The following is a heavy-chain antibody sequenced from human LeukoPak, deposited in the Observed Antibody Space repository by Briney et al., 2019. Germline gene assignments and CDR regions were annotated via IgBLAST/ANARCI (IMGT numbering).Heavy chain of an antibody. V-gene: IGHV4-34*01. CDR2: INHSGST. CDR1: GGSFSGYY. J-gene: IGHJ6*03. D-gene: IGHD3-22*01. CDR3: ARVWTYYDSSGYYGVGYYYYYYMDV. Sequence: SETLSLTCAVHGGSFSGYYWSWIRQPPGKGLEWIGEINHSGSTNYNPSLKSRVTILVDTSKNQFSLKLSSVTAADTAVYYCARVWTYYDSSGYYGVGYYYYYYMDVWGKGTTVTVSS.